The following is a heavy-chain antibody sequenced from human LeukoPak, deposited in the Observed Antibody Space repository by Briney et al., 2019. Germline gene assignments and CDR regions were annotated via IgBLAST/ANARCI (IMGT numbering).Heavy chain of an antibody. CDR2: ISGSCGST. J-gene: IGHJ4*02. CDR1: GFTFSSYA. CDR3: AKDGRDDFWSGYSNFFDY. Sequence: TGGTLRHSCPPSGFTFSSYAMSWVRQAPGKGLEWVTAISGSCGSTYYADSVKGGFTILRGKSKNTLYLQMTSLRAEDTAVYYCAKDGRDDFWSGYSNFFDYWGQGTLVTVSS. D-gene: IGHD3-3*01. V-gene: IGHV3-23*01.